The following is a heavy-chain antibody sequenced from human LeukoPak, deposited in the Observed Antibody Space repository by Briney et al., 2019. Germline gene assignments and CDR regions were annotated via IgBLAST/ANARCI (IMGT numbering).Heavy chain of an antibody. V-gene: IGHV3-23*01. D-gene: IGHD2-21*01. Sequence: GGSLRLSCVGSGFTFRSHAMSWVRQAPEKGLEFVSGIYENGGTTYYADSVKGRFSISRDNSKNTLYLQMDSPRGEDTAVYYCAKDFRIGYSAHFDYWGRGALVTVSS. J-gene: IGHJ4*02. CDR3: AKDFRIGYSAHFDY. CDR2: IYENGGTT. CDR1: GFTFRSHA.